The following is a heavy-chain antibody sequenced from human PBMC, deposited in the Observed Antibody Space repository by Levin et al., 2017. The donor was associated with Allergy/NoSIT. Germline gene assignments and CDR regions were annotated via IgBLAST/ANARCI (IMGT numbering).Heavy chain of an antibody. CDR1: GFTFSSYA. CDR3: VRRTDNSANDVYVDL. Sequence: GGSLRLSCSASGFTFSSYAMHWVRQAPGKALEYVSSISSDGANTYYAHSVKGRSTISRDNSKDTLYLQVNRLRPEDTAVYYCVRRTDNSANDVYVDLWGRGTVVIVSS. V-gene: IGHV3-64D*06. J-gene: IGHJ2*01. CDR2: ISSDGANT. D-gene: IGHD5-12*01.